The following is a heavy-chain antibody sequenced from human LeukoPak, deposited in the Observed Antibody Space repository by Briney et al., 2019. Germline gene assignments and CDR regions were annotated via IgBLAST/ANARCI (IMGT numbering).Heavy chain of an antibody. CDR3: ARGSEEYSYDVVY. Sequence: GASVKVSCKASEYTFSSYYMHWVRQASGQGLEWMGIVIPSDGSTTYAQKFQGRVTMTRDTSTSTVYMELSSLRFEDTAVYYCARGSEEYSYDVVYWGQGTLVTVSS. V-gene: IGHV1-46*01. CDR2: VIPSDGST. CDR1: EYTFSSYY. D-gene: IGHD5-18*01. J-gene: IGHJ4*02.